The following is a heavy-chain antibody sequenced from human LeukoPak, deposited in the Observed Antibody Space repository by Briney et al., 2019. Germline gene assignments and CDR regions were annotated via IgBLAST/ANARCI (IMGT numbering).Heavy chain of an antibody. CDR3: AKSLTRIAAAGRVDY. CDR1: GFTFSSYA. V-gene: IGHV3-23*01. CDR2: ISGSGGST. Sequence: PGGSLRLSCAASGFTFSSYAMLWLRQAPGKGLEWVSAISGSGGSTYYADSVKGRFTISRDNSKNTLYLQMNSLRAEDTAVYYCAKSLTRIAAAGRVDYWGQGTLVTVSS. J-gene: IGHJ4*02. D-gene: IGHD6-13*01.